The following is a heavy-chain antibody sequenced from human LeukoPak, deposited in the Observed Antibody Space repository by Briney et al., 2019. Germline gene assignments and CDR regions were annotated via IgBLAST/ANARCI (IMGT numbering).Heavy chain of an antibody. Sequence: ASVKVSCKASGFTFTSYYMHWVRQAPGQGLESMGIINPSGGGTSYAQRFQSRVTMTRDTSTSTVYMELSSLRSEDTAVYYCARVRGCGGDCYYFDYWGQGTLVTVSS. J-gene: IGHJ4*02. CDR3: ARVRGCGGDCYYFDY. CDR1: GFTFTSYY. CDR2: INPSGGGT. V-gene: IGHV1-46*01. D-gene: IGHD2-21*02.